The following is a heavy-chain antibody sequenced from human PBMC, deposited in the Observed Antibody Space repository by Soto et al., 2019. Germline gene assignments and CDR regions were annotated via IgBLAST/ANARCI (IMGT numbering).Heavy chain of an antibody. D-gene: IGHD4-17*01. CDR2: IFSNDAK. CDR3: ARSRRFYGDYYWFDP. Sequence: QVALRESGPVLVKPTETLTLTCTVSGFSLNNARMGVAWIRQPPGKPLEWLAHIFSNDAKSYNSSLKTRLTISRDTSNGVVVLTMANMDPVDTATYYCARSRRFYGDYYWFDPWGPGTLVTVSS. CDR1: GFSLNNARMG. J-gene: IGHJ5*02. V-gene: IGHV2-26*01.